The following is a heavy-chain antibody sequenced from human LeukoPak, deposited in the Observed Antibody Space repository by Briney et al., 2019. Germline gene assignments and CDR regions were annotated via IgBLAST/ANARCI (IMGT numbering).Heavy chain of an antibody. V-gene: IGHV3-30*02. Sequence: QSGGSLRLSCAASGFTFSSYGMHWVRQAPGKGLEWVAFIRYDGSNKYYADSVKGRFTISRDNSKNTLYLQMNSLRAEDTAAYYCAKDRAFLAGHAGDYEDYWGQGTLVTVSS. J-gene: IGHJ4*02. CDR2: IRYDGSNK. CDR3: AKDRAFLAGHAGDYEDY. D-gene: IGHD4-17*01. CDR1: GFTFSSYG.